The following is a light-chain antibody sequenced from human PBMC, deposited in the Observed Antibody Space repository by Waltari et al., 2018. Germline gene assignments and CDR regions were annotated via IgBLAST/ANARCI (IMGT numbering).Light chain of an antibody. CDR1: QSVNSW. J-gene: IGKJ1*01. Sequence: DIQMTQSPSTLSASVGDRVAITCRASQSVNSWLAWYQQKPGKAPKFLIYEASILESGVPSRFSGSGSGTEFTLTISNLQPDDFATYYCQQYNRYSTFGQGTKVELK. CDR3: QQYNRYST. CDR2: EAS. V-gene: IGKV1-5*03.